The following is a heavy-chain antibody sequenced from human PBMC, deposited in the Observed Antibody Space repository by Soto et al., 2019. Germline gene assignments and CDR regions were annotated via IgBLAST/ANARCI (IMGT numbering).Heavy chain of an antibody. CDR3: ASQTTGRDGYNYIGY. CDR2: IIPIFGTA. V-gene: IGHV1-69*13. Sequence: SVKVSCKASGGTFSSYAISWVRQAPGQGLEWMGGIIPIFGTANYAQKFQGRVTITADESTSTAYMELSSLRSEDTAVYYCASQTTGRDGYNYIGYWGQGTLVTVS. D-gene: IGHD5-12*01. CDR1: GGTFSSYA. J-gene: IGHJ4*02.